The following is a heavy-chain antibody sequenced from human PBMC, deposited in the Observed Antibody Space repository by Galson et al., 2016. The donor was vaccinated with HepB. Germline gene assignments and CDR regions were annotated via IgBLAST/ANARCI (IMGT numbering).Heavy chain of an antibody. V-gene: IGHV3-53*01. D-gene: IGHD1-1*01. CDR2: ISTRRTT. CDR1: GFSVSDSY. J-gene: IGHJ4*02. Sequence: SLRLSCAASGFSVSDSYMTWVRQAPGKGLEWVASISTRRTTYYSDSVQGRFTISRDNSNNTLYLQMNGLRAEDTAVYYCAKERLVRRIFDHWGQGTLLTVSS. CDR3: AKERLVRRIFDH.